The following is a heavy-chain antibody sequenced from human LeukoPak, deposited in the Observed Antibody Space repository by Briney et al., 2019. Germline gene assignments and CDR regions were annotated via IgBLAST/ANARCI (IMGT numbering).Heavy chain of an antibody. CDR1: GFTFTNYW. CDR2: INTDGRIT. CDR3: AKEGYSSYDY. Sequence: PGGSLRLSCAASGFTFTNYWMHWVRQVPGKGLVWVARINTDGRITNYADSVKGRFTISRDNAKNTLYLQMNSLRAEDTAVYYCAKEGYSSYDYWGQGTLVTVSS. D-gene: IGHD5-18*01. J-gene: IGHJ4*02. V-gene: IGHV3-74*01.